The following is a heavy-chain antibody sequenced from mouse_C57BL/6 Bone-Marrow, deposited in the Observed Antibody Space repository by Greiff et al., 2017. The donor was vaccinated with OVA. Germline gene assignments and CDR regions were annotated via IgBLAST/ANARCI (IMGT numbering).Heavy chain of an antibody. CDR3: ARSGHITTVPDY. D-gene: IGHD1-1*01. CDR1: GYTFTSYW. J-gene: IGHJ2*01. Sequence: QVQLKQPGAELVMPGASAKLSCKASGYTFTSYWMHWVKQRPGQGLEWIGEIDPSDSYTNYNQKFKGKSTLTVDKSSSTAYMQLSSLTSEDSAVYYCARSGHITTVPDYWGQGTTLTVSS. V-gene: IGHV1-69*01. CDR2: IDPSDSYT.